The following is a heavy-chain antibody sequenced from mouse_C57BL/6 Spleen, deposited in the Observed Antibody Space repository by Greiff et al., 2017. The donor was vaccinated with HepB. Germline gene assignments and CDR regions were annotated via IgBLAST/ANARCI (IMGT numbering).Heavy chain of an antibody. CDR1: GFTFSDYY. Sequence: EVMLVESEGGLVQPGSSMKLSCTASGFTFSDYYMAWVRQVPEKGLEWVANINYDGSSTYYLDSLKSRFIISRDNAKNILYLQMSSLKSEDTATYYCARIITTAWYFDVWGTGTTVTVSS. V-gene: IGHV5-16*01. D-gene: IGHD1-1*01. CDR2: INYDGSST. J-gene: IGHJ1*03. CDR3: ARIITTAWYFDV.